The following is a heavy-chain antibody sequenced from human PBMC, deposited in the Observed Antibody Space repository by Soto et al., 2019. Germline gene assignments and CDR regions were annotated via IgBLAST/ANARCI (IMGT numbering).Heavy chain of an antibody. Sequence: VQLVQSGAEVKKPGSSVKVSCKASGGTFGSYAISWVRQAPGQGPEWMGGIIPITGTANYAQKFQGRVTITADESTSTASMQLSSLRSADTAVYYCARSQGSSTSLEIYYYYYYGMDVWGQGTTVTVSS. CDR1: GGTFGSYA. CDR3: ARSQGSSTSLEIYYYYYYGMDV. D-gene: IGHD2-2*01. J-gene: IGHJ6*02. CDR2: IIPITGTA. V-gene: IGHV1-69*01.